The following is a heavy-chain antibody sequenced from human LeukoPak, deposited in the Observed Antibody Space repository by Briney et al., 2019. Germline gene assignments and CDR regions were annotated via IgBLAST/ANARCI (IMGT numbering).Heavy chain of an antibody. CDR3: AREAAAAGDY. J-gene: IGHJ4*02. Sequence: GGSLRLSCAASGLTFNNYEMNWVRQAPGKGLEWVAHISSTGITIHYADSVKGRFTISRDNAKYSLHLQMNSLRTEDTGVYYCAREAAAAGDYWGQGTLVTVSP. CDR2: ISSTGITI. V-gene: IGHV3-48*03. D-gene: IGHD6-13*01. CDR1: GLTFNNYE.